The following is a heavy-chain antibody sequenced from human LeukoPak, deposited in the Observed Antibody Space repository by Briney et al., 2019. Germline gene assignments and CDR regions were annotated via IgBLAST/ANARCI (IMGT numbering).Heavy chain of an antibody. CDR1: GGTFSSYA. D-gene: IGHD2-2*01. CDR2: IIPILGIA. CDR3: ASFIVVVPAAAGMDV. J-gene: IGHJ6*02. Sequence: SVKVSCKASGGTFSSYAISWVRQAPGQGLEWMGRIIPILGIANYAQKFQGRVTITADKSTSTAYMELSSLRSEDTAVYYWASFIVVVPAAAGMDVWGQGTTVTVSS. V-gene: IGHV1-69*04.